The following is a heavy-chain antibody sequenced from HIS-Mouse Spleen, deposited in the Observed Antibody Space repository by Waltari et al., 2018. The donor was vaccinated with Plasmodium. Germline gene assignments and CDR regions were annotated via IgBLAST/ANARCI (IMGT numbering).Heavy chain of an antibody. V-gene: IGHV3-7*01. D-gene: IGHD6-13*01. Sequence: LQLQESGPGLVKPSETLSLTCTVSGGSISSSGYYWGWIRQPPGKGLGWGANIKQDGSEKYYVDSVKGRFTISRDNAKNSLYLQMNSLRAEDTAVYYCASSWYWYFDLWGRGTLVTVSS. CDR3: ASSWYWYFDL. CDR1: GGSISSSGYY. J-gene: IGHJ2*01. CDR2: IKQDGSEK.